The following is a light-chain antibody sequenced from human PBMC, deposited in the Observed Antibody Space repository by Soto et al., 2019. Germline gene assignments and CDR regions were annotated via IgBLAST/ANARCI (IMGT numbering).Light chain of an antibody. J-gene: IGLJ2*01. CDR3: QSSDNSLPGLVL. CDR2: LNN. V-gene: IGLV1-40*01. CDR1: SSNIGAGYD. Sequence: QSVLTQPPSMSGAPGQRVTISCTWSSSNIGAGYDVHSYQQLPGTPPKLLIYLNNDRPSCVPDRFSGSKSGTSASLAITGLRADDEAVYYCQSSDNSLPGLVLFGGGTKLTVL.